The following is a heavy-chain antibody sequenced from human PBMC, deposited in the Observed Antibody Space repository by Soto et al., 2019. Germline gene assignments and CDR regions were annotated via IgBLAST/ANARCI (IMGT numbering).Heavy chain of an antibody. D-gene: IGHD3-16*01. V-gene: IGHV4-4*02. CDR1: GGSISSSNW. CDR2: IYHSGST. Sequence: SETLSLTCAVSGGSISSSNWWSGVRQPPGKGLEWIGEIYHSGSTNYNPSLKSRVTISVDKSKNQFSLKLSSVTAADTAVYYCARDDYKDGGNNWFDPWGQGTLVTVSS. CDR3: ARDDYKDGGNNWFDP. J-gene: IGHJ5*02.